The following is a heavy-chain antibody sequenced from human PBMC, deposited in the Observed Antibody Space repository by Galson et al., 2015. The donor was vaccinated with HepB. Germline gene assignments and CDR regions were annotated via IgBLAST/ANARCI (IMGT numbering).Heavy chain of an antibody. CDR1: GFSFGSHS. Sequence: SLRLSCAVSGFSFGSHSMNWVRQAPGKGLEWVSDISSGGTKYYADSVQGRFIIFSDNAKKSMYLHMSSLRAEDTAIYYCARNPASYDYYNMDVWGQGTTVTVSS. J-gene: IGHJ6*02. CDR2: ISSGGTK. CDR3: ARNPASYDYYNMDV. D-gene: IGHD6-25*01. V-gene: IGHV3-48*01.